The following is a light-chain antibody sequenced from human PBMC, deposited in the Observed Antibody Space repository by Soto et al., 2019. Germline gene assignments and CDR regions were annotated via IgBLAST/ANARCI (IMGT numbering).Light chain of an antibody. Sequence: DIQMTQSPSSLSASVGDRVTITCRASPSISSYLNWYQQKPGKAPKLLIYAASSLQRGVPSRFSGSESGTDFTLTISSLQPEDVGTYYCQQSYRTPRTFGGGTKVEIK. CDR1: PSISSY. J-gene: IGKJ4*01. V-gene: IGKV1-39*01. CDR2: AAS. CDR3: QQSYRTPRT.